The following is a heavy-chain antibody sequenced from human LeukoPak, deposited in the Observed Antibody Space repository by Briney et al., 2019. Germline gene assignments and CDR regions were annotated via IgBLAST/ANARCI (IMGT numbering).Heavy chain of an antibody. V-gene: IGHV3-74*01. CDR1: GFTFSSYW. CDR2: INIYGSST. Sequence: PGGSLRLSCTASGFTFSSYWMHWVRQAPGKGLVWVSRINIYGSSTSYADSVKGRFTISRDNTKNTVYLQMNSLGAEDTAVYYCAELGITMIGGVWGKGTTVTISS. J-gene: IGHJ6*04. CDR3: AELGITMIGGV. D-gene: IGHD3-10*02.